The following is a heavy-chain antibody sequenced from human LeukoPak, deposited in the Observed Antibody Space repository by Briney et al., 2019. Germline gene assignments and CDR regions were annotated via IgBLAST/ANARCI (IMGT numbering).Heavy chain of an antibody. J-gene: IGHJ6*02. CDR3: ARGRMTTVIYYYYGMDV. D-gene: IGHD4-17*01. V-gene: IGHV4-34*01. Sequence: SETLSLTCAVYGGSFSGYYWSWIRQPPGKGLEWIGEINHSGSTNYNPSLKSRVTISVDTSKNQFSLKLSSVTAADTAVYYCARGRMTTVIYYYYGMDVWGQGTTATVSS. CDR1: GGSFSGYY. CDR2: INHSGST.